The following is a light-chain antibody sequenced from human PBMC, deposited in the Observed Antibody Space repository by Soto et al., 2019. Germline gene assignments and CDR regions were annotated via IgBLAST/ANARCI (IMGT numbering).Light chain of an antibody. CDR2: DVG. J-gene: IGLJ1*01. Sequence: QSVLTHPASVSGSPGQSITISCTGTSSDVGGDNYVSWYQQHPGKAPKFMIFDVGKRPSGVSDRFSGSKSGNTASLTISGLQAEDEADYYCCSYAGNSAYVFGSGTKVTVL. CDR1: SSDVGGDNY. CDR3: CSYAGNSAYV. V-gene: IGLV2-23*02.